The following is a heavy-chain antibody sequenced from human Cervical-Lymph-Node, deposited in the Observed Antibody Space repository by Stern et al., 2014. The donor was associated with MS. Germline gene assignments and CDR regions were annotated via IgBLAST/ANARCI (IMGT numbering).Heavy chain of an antibody. V-gene: IGHV1-24*01. CDR2: FDPENGET. CDR1: GYTLPELS. Sequence: VQLVESGAEVKKPGASVKVSCKASGYTLPELSMHWVRQAPGKGLEWMGGFDPENGETIYAQKFQGRVTRTEDTSTDTAYMELSSLRSEDTAVYYCATGPTVRIDYWGQGTLVTVSS. CDR3: ATGPTVRIDY. J-gene: IGHJ4*02. D-gene: IGHD4-17*01.